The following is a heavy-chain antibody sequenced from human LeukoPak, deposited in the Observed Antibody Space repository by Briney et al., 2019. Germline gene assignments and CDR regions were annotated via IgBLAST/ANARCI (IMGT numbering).Heavy chain of an antibody. CDR1: GGSISDYY. CDR2: IYSSGST. Sequence: PSETLSLTCTVSGGSISDYYWNWIRQPPGKGLEWIGCIYSSGSTNYDPSLKSRLTISVDTSKNQFSLKLSSVTAADTAVYYCARARNGYNPLLFDYWGQGTLVTVSS. V-gene: IGHV4-59*01. D-gene: IGHD5-24*01. CDR3: ARARNGYNPLLFDY. J-gene: IGHJ4*02.